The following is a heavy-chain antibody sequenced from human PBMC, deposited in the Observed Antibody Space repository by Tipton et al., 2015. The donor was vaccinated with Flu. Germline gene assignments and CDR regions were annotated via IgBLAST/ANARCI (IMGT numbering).Heavy chain of an antibody. CDR2: FFYGETT. Sequence: CSVSGGSISSFYWSWIRQPPGKGLEWIGYFFYGETTKYNPSLKSRVTMSIDTSKNQFSLKLSSVTAADAAVYYCARRSTAGPYNWFDPWGQGTLVSVSS. CDR3: ARRSTAGPYNWFDP. D-gene: IGHD6-13*01. J-gene: IGHJ5*02. V-gene: IGHV4-59*08. CDR1: GGSISSFY.